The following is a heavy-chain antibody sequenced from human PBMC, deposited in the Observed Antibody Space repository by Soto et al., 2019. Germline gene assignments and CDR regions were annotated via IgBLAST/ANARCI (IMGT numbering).Heavy chain of an antibody. CDR2: ISYDGSNK. CDR3: AKDRTVTTRILDF. J-gene: IGHJ4*02. D-gene: IGHD4-4*01. CDR1: RFTFSNYG. V-gene: IGHV3-30*18. Sequence: GGSLRLSCAASRFTFSNYGMHWVRQAPGKGLEWVAIISYDGSNKYYADSVKGRFTISRDNSKNTLYLQMNSLRAEDTAVYYCAKDRTVTTRILDFWGQGTLVTVS.